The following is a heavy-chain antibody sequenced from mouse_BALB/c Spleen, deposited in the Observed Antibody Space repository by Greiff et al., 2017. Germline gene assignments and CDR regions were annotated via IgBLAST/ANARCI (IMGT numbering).Heavy chain of an antibody. Sequence: EVKLMESGGGLVKPGGSLKLSCAASGFTFSSYAMSWVRQSPEKRLEWVAEISSGGSYTYYPDTVTGRFTISRDNAKNTLYLEMSSLRSEDTAMYYCAKFYYDYEGYAMDYWGQGTSVTVSS. V-gene: IGHV5-9-4*01. CDR1: GFTFSSYA. CDR2: ISSGGSYT. CDR3: AKFYYDYEGYAMDY. J-gene: IGHJ4*01. D-gene: IGHD2-4*01.